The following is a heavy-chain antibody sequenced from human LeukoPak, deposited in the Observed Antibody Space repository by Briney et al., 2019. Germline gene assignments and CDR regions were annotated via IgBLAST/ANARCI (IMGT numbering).Heavy chain of an antibody. CDR1: GGSISSYY. V-gene: IGHV4-59*01. J-gene: IGHJ4*02. D-gene: IGHD6-13*01. CDR3: ARWLGSSWSFDY. CDR2: IYYSGST. Sequence: PSETLSLTCTVSGGSISSYYWSWIRQPPGKGLEWIGYIYYSGSTNYNPSLKSRVTISVDTSKNQFSLKLSSVTAADTAVYYCARWLGSSWSFDYWGQGTLVTVSS.